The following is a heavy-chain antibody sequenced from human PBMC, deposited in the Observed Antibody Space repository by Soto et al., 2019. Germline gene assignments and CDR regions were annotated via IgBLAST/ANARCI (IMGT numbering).Heavy chain of an antibody. CDR3: ARGRITIFGVVITQHLYYFDY. D-gene: IGHD3-3*01. Sequence: QVQLQQWGAGLLKPSETLSLTCAVYGGSFSGYYWSWIRQPPGKGLEWIGEINHSGSTNYNPSLKSRVTISVDTSKNQFSLKLSSVTAADTAVYYCARGRITIFGVVITQHLYYFDYWGQGTLVTVSS. J-gene: IGHJ4*02. V-gene: IGHV4-34*01. CDR2: INHSGST. CDR1: GGSFSGYY.